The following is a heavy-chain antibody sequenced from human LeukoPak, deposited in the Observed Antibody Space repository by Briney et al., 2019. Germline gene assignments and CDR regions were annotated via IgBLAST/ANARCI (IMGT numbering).Heavy chain of an antibody. CDR1: GYTFTGYY. J-gene: IGHJ6*03. Sequence: ASVKVSCKASGYTFTGYYMHWVRQAPGQGLEWMGLINPNSGGTNYAQKFQGRVTMTRDTSISTAYMELSRLRSDDTAVYYCARITMATYYYYYMDVWGKGTTVTVSS. V-gene: IGHV1-2*02. CDR2: INPNSGGT. D-gene: IGHD3-10*01. CDR3: ARITMATYYYYYMDV.